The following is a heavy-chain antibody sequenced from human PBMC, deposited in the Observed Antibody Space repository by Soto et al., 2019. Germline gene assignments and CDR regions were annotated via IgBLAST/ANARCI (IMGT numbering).Heavy chain of an antibody. CDR2: IAEDGTVK. CDR1: GFTFSTYS. V-gene: IGHV3-7*03. Sequence: SGGSLRLSCKASGFTFSTYSTTWVRQAPGKGLEWVAAIAEDGTVKYYVDSVKGRFTISRDNAKTSVFLQMNSLRVEDTALYYCARGRRDYWGQGTLVTVSS. J-gene: IGHJ4*02. CDR3: ARGRRDY.